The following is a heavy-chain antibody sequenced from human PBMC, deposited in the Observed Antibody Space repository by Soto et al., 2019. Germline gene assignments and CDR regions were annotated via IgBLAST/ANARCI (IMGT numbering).Heavy chain of an antibody. V-gene: IGHV4-4*07. CDR3: AREGSWVRYFDY. CDR1: GGSISSYY. Sequence: QVQLQESGPGLVKPSETLSLTCTVSGGSISSYYWSWIRQPAGKGLEWIGRIYTSGSTNYNPSLKRRVNMSVDTSKNQFPLKRSCVTAADTAVYYCAREGSWVRYFDYWGQGTLVTVSS. CDR2: IYTSGST. J-gene: IGHJ4*02.